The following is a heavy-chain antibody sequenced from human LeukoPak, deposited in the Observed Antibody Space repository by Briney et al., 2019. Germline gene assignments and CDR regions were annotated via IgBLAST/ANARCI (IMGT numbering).Heavy chain of an antibody. CDR1: GYSFTSYW. V-gene: IGHV5-51*01. CDR2: IYPGDSDT. J-gene: IGHJ6*03. Sequence: PGESLKISCKGSGYSFTSYWIGWVRQMPGKGLEWMGNIYPGDSDTRYSPSFQGQVTISADKSISTAYLQWSSLKASDTAMYYCARHGYSSSWYTNWSYYYYMDVWGKGTTVTVSS. CDR3: ARHGYSSSWYTNWSYYYYMDV. D-gene: IGHD6-13*01.